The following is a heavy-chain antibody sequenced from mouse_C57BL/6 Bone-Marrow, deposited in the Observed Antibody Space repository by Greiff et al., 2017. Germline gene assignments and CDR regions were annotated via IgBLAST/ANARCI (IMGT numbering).Heavy chain of an antibody. D-gene: IGHD4-1*01. CDR3: ERVRAGTGFAY. CDR2: ISDGGSYT. V-gene: IGHV5-4*01. J-gene: IGHJ3*01. Sequence: EVQLVESGGGLVKPGGSLKLSCAASGFTFSSYAMSWVRQTPEKRLEWVATISDGGSYTYYHDNLKGQSTVSRDNARNNLYLQMSHLKSEDTAMYYCERVRAGTGFAYWGQGTLVTVSA. CDR1: GFTFSSYA.